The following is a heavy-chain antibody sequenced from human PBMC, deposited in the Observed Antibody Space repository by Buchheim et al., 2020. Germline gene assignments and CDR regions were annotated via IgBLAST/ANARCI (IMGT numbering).Heavy chain of an antibody. CDR1: GYSFASYW. CDR3: ARGREMRLDWFDP. D-gene: IGHD3-10*01. Sequence: EVQLVQSGAEVKKPGESLKISCKASGYSFASYWIAWVRQMPGKGLEWMGINFPGDSDTRYSPSFQGQVTISADKPISTASLQWSSLKASDTAMYYCARGREMRLDWFDPWGQGTL. CDR2: NFPGDSDT. V-gene: IGHV5-51*04. J-gene: IGHJ5*02.